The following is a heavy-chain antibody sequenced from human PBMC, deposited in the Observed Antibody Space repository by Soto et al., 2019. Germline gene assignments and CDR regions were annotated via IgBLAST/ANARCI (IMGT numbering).Heavy chain of an antibody. CDR1: GGSFSGYY. CDR3: ARGWELAPFDY. J-gene: IGHJ4*02. V-gene: IGHV4-34*01. Sequence: QVQLQQWGAGLLKPSETLSLTCAVYGGSFSGYYWSWIRQPPGKGLEWIGEINHSGSTNYNPSLKSRVTISVDTSKNQFSLKLSSVTAADPAVYYCARGWELAPFDYWGQGTLVTVSS. D-gene: IGHD1-26*01. CDR2: INHSGST.